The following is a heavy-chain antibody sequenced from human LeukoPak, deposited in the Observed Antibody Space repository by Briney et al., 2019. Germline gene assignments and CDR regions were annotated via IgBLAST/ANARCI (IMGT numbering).Heavy chain of an antibody. V-gene: IGHV4-59*08. CDR3: ARHLPPYVHIDI. CDR2: ITYSGSI. D-gene: IGHD3-16*01. J-gene: IGHJ3*02. Sequence: SETLSLTCNVYGGSISPYYWSWIWQPPGKGLEWIAYITYSGSINYNPSLKSRVTISVNMSKNQFSLKLDSVTAADTAVYYCARHLPPYVHIDIWGQGTEVTVSS. CDR1: GGSISPYY.